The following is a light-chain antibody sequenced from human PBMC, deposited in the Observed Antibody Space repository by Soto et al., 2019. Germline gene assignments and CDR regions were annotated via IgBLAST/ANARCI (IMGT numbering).Light chain of an antibody. V-gene: IGKV3-20*01. CDR2: GAS. J-gene: IGKJ3*01. CDR3: QQYGSSRFT. CDR1: QSINSSY. Sequence: EIVLTQSPGTLSLSPGERATLSCRASQSINSSYLARYQQKPGQTPRLLIYGASSRATGIPDRFSGSGSGTDFTLTISRLEPEDFAVYYCQQYGSSRFTFGPGTKVDIK.